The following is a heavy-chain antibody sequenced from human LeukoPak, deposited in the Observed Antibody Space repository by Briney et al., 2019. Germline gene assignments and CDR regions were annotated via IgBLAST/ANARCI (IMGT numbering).Heavy chain of an antibody. CDR3: ARDLRKLIAVAVRRVGYYFDY. V-gene: IGHV3-30*03. CDR1: GFTFSSYG. J-gene: IGHJ4*02. D-gene: IGHD6-19*01. CDR2: ISYDGSNK. Sequence: PGGSLRLSCAASGFTFSSYGMHWVRQAPGKGLEWVAVISYDGSNKYYADSVKGRFTISRDNSKNTLYLQMDSLRAEDTAVYYCARDLRKLIAVAVRRVGYYFDYWGQGTLVTVSS.